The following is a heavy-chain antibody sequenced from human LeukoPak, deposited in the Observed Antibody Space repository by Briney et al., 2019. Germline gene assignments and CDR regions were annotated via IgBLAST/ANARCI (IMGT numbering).Heavy chain of an antibody. CDR3: ARHNDPGHAFDI. CDR1: GGSISSYY. D-gene: IGHD1-1*01. CDR2: IYYSGST. J-gene: IGHJ3*02. Sequence: SETLSLTCTVSGGSISSYYWSWIRQPPGKGLEWIGYIYYSGSTYYNPSLKSRVTISIDTSKSQFSLKLSSVTAADTAVYYCARHNDPGHAFDIWGQGTMVTVSS. V-gene: IGHV4-59*08.